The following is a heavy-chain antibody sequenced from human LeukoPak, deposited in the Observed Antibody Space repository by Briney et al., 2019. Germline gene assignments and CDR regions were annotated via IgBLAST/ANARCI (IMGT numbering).Heavy chain of an antibody. CDR1: GGTFSSYA. V-gene: IGHV1-69*05. CDR2: IIPIFGTA. Sequence: SVKVSCKSSGGTFSSYAISWVRQAPGQGLEWMGGIIPIFGTANYAQKFQDRVTITTDESTSTAYMELSSLRSEDTAVCYCALGYCSSTSCPYFDYWGQGTLVTVSS. D-gene: IGHD2-2*01. CDR3: ALGYCSSTSCPYFDY. J-gene: IGHJ4*02.